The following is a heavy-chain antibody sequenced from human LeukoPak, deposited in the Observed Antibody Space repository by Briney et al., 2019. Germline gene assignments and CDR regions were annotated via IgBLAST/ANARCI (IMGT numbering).Heavy chain of an antibody. D-gene: IGHD3-22*01. CDR1: GYMFTSYG. CDR3: ARDPVARVYYYDSSSAFDI. J-gene: IGHJ3*02. Sequence: ASVKVSCKASGYMFTSYGISWVRQAPGQGLEWMGWISAYNGNTNYAQKLQGRVTMTTDTSTSTAYMELRSLRSDDTAVYYCARDPVARVYYYDSSSAFDIWGQGTMVTVSS. V-gene: IGHV1-18*01. CDR2: ISAYNGNT.